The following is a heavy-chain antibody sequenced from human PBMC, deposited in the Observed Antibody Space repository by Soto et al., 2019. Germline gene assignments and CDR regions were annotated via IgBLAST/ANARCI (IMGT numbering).Heavy chain of an antibody. CDR2: INPNSGGT. CDR1: GYTFTGYY. V-gene: IGHV1-2*02. CDR3: ARDLVDTALWGSLIDY. Sequence: ASVKVSCKASGYTFTGYYMHWVRQAPGQGLEWMGWINPNSGGTNYAQKFQGRFTISRDNAKNSLYLQMNSLRAEDTAVYYCARDLVDTALWGSLIDYWGQGTLVTVSS. J-gene: IGHJ4*02. D-gene: IGHD5-18*01.